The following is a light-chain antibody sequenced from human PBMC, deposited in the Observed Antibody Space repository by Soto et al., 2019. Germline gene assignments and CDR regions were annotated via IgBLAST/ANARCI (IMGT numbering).Light chain of an antibody. Sequence: QSALTQPASVSGSPGQSITISCTGTSSDVGGYNYVSWYQQHPGKAPKLIIYEVSNRPSGVSNRFSGSKSDNTPSLTIAGRQAEDEANYYCRTYTSSNACVFGAGTKVTVL. CDR3: RTYTSSNACV. J-gene: IGLJ1*01. CDR1: SSDVGGYNY. V-gene: IGLV2-14*01. CDR2: EVS.